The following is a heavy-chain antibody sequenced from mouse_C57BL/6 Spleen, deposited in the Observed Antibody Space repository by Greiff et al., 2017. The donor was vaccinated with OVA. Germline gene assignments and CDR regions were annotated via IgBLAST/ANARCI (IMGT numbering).Heavy chain of an antibody. CDR2: IDPENGDT. CDR1: GFNIKDDY. Sequence: VQLQQSGAELVRPGASVKLSCTASGFNIKDDYMHWVKQRPEQGMEWIGWIDPENGDTEYASKFQGKATITADTSSNTAYLQLSSLTSEDTAVSYCTTANGDDEADWGQGTLVTVSA. CDR3: TTANGDDEAD. D-gene: IGHD2-2*01. J-gene: IGHJ3*01. V-gene: IGHV14-4*01.